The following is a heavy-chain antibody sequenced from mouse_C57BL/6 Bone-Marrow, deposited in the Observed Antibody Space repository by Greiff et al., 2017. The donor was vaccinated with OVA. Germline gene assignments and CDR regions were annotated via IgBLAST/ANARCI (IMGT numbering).Heavy chain of an antibody. J-gene: IGHJ2*01. CDR1: GYTFTDYN. CDR3: ARRGFRITTVVFDY. CDR2: INPNNGGT. Sequence: VQLQQSGPELVKPGASVKIPCKASGYTFTDYNMDWVKQSHGKSLEWIGDINPNNGGTIYNQKFKGKATLTVDKSSSTAYMELRSLTSEDTAVYYCARRGFRITTVVFDYWGQGTTLTVSS. D-gene: IGHD1-1*01. V-gene: IGHV1-18*01.